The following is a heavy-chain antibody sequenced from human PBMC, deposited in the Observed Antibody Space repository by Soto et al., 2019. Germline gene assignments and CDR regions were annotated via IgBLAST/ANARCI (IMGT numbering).Heavy chain of an antibody. CDR3: ATEVGATLDP. Sequence: LVKLSCKASGYSFTSYLINWVRQATGKGLEWMGWFNPDSGDTSYAQKFQGRVTMTEDTSTDTAYMELSSLRSEDTAVYYCATEVGATLDPWGQGTLVTVSS. CDR1: GYSFTSYL. V-gene: IGHV1-8*01. CDR2: FNPDSGDT. J-gene: IGHJ5*02. D-gene: IGHD1-26*01.